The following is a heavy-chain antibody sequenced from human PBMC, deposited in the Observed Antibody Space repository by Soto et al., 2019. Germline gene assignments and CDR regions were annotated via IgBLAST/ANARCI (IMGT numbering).Heavy chain of an antibody. J-gene: IGHJ3*02. CDR3: ARDRARWLQSDAFDI. V-gene: IGHV3-11*01. Sequence: GGSLRLSCAASGFTFSDYYMSWIRQAPGKGLEWVSYISSSGSTIYYADSVKGRFTISRDNAKNSLYLQMNSLRAEDTAVYYCARDRARWLQSDAFDIWGQGTMVTVSS. CDR1: GFTFSDYY. CDR2: ISSSGSTI. D-gene: IGHD5-12*01.